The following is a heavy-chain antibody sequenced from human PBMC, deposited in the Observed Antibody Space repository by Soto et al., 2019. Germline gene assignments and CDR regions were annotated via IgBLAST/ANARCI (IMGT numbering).Heavy chain of an antibody. CDR3: ARYSPPKKAYDSNPEYFDP. Sequence: SETLSLTCTVSGGSISSGGYSWSWIRQHPGKGLEWIGYVYDSGSTNYNPSLKSRVAISVDTSRNQFSLSLSSVTAADTAVYFCARYSPPKKAYDSNPEYFDPWGQGTLVTVSS. D-gene: IGHD3-22*01. V-gene: IGHV4-31*03. CDR2: VYDSGST. J-gene: IGHJ5*02. CDR1: GGSISSGGYS.